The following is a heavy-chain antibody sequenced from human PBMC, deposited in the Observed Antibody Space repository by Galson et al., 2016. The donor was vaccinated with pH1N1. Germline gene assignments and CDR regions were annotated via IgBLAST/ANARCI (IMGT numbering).Heavy chain of an antibody. J-gene: IGHJ4*02. CDR3: VRAIGGAASY. D-gene: IGHD6-13*01. V-gene: IGHV3-7*01. CDR1: GYTFTSYD. CDR2: IKQDGSEI. Sequence: SCKASGYTFTSYDINWVRQAPGKGLEWVANIKQDGSEIYYVDSVKGRCTISRDNTKNSVSLQMNSLRVEDTGVYYCVRAIGGAASYWGQGTLVTVSS.